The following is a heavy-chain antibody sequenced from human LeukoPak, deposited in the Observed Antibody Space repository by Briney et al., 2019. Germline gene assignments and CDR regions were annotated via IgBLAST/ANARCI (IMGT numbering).Heavy chain of an antibody. Sequence: PGGSLRLSCAASGFAFSSYSMNWVRQAPGKGLEWVSSISSSSSYIYYADSVKGRFTISRDNAKNSLYLQMNSLRAEDTAVYYCARDLPKVRGVIGVSPFDYWGQGTLVTVSS. CDR1: GFAFSSYS. CDR2: ISSSSSYI. J-gene: IGHJ4*02. D-gene: IGHD3-10*01. CDR3: ARDLPKVRGVIGVSPFDY. V-gene: IGHV3-21*01.